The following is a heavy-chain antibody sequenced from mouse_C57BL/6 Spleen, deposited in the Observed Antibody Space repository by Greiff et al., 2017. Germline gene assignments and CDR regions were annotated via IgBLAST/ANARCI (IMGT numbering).Heavy chain of an antibody. V-gene: IGHV1-7*01. CDR2: INPSSGYT. D-gene: IGHD2-2*01. J-gene: IGHJ4*01. CDR1: GYTFTSYW. CDR3: ARGDYGYPYAMDY. Sequence: QVQLQQSGAELAKPGASVKLSCKASGYTFTSYWMHWVKQRPGQGLEWIGYINPSSGYTKYNQKFKDKATLTADKSSSTAYMQLSSLTYEDSAVYYCARGDYGYPYAMDYWGQGTSVTVSS.